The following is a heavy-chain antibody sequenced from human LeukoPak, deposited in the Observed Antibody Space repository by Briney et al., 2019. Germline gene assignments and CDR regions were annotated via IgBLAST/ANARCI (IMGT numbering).Heavy chain of an antibody. V-gene: IGHV3-7*01. Sequence: GGSLRLSCAASGFTFSSYWMSWVRQAPGKGLEGVANIKQEGSEKYYVDSVKGRFTISRDNAKNSLYLQMNSLRAEDTAVYYCARAHGDFDAFDIWGQGTMVTVSS. CDR3: ARAHGDFDAFDI. J-gene: IGHJ3*02. D-gene: IGHD4-17*01. CDR2: IKQEGSEK. CDR1: GFTFSSYW.